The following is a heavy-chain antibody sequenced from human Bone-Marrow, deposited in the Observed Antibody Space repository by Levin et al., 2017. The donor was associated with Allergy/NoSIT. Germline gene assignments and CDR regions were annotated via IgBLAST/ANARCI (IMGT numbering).Heavy chain of an antibody. Sequence: GGSLRLSCAASGFSFNTYAMSWVRQAPGKGLEWVAGISYDAEKTDYTGSVNGRFTISRDNSKYVLYLQMNSLRAEDTATYYCATSVGGKTSPFDFWGRGTLVTVSS. D-gene: IGHD2-15*01. CDR2: ISYDAEKT. CDR3: ATSVGGKTSPFDF. J-gene: IGHJ4*02. CDR1: GFSFNTYA. V-gene: IGHV3-23*01.